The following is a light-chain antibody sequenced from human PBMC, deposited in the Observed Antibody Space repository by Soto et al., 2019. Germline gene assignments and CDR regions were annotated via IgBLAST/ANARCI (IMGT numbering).Light chain of an antibody. Sequence: EIVITESPDTLSVSPGERATLSCRASQSVISNLAWYQQRPGQAPRLLIYGASARATGIPARFSGTGSGTEFTLTISNLQSEDFAVYYCQQYSSWPPWTFGQGTKVDIK. CDR3: QQYSSWPPWT. CDR2: GAS. J-gene: IGKJ1*01. V-gene: IGKV3-15*01. CDR1: QSVISN.